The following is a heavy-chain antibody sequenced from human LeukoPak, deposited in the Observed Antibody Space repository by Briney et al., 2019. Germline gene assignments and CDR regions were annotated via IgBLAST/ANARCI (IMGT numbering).Heavy chain of an antibody. J-gene: IGHJ4*02. CDR3: ARGHFYCSGGSCYGY. CDR2: IIPIFGLA. CDR1: GGTLSSYA. V-gene: IGHV1-69*04. D-gene: IGHD2-15*01. Sequence: GASVKVSCKASGGTLSSYAISWVRQAPGQGLEWMGRIIPIFGLANYAQKFQGRVTITADKSTSTAYMELSSLRSEDTAVYYCARGHFYCSGGSCYGYWGQGTLVTVSS.